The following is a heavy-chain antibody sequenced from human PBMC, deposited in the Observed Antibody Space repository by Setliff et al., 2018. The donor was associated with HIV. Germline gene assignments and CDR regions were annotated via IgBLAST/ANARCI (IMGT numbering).Heavy chain of an antibody. CDR3: ARLSTTSRDFDS. D-gene: IGHD2-2*01. V-gene: IGHV4-38-2*02. J-gene: IGHJ4*02. CDR2: IYHSGST. CDR1: GGSISSYY. Sequence: PSETLSLTCTVSGGSISSYYWGWIRQPPGKGLEWIGSIYHSGSTYDSPSLKSRVTISVETSKNQFSLKLSSVTAADTAVYYCARLSTTSRDFDSWGQGTLVTVSS.